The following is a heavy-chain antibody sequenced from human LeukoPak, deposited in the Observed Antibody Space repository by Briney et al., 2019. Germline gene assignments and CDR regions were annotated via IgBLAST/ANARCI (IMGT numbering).Heavy chain of an antibody. CDR2: VYHSGST. V-gene: IGHV4-34*01. D-gene: IGHD6-13*01. Sequence: SETLSLTCAVYGGSFSGYYWSWIRQPPGKGLEWIGSVYHSGSTYYNPSLKSRVTISVDTSKNQFSLKLNSVTAADTAVYFCARNGGEAAAASDYWGQGTLVTVSS. CDR3: ARNGGEAAAASDY. J-gene: IGHJ4*02. CDR1: GGSFSGYY.